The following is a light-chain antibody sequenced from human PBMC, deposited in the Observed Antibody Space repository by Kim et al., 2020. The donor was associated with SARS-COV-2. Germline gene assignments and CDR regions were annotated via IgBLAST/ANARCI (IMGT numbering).Light chain of an antibody. CDR1: QTISIS. CDR3: QQYYLVPDT. CDR2: SAS. Sequence: DIQMTQSPSSLSASVGDRVTITCRASQTISISLNWYQQKPGKAPKVLIHSASTLQSGVPSRFSGSGSGTDFTLTIASLQPEDFATYYCQQYYLVPDTFGQGTKVDI. J-gene: IGKJ2*01. V-gene: IGKV1-39*01.